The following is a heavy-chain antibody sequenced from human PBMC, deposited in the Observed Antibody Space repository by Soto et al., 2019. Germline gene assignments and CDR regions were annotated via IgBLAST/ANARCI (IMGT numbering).Heavy chain of an antibody. D-gene: IGHD1-26*01. V-gene: IGHV1-8*01. CDR1: GYTFTRND. J-gene: IGHJ4*02. CDR2: MNPNSGNT. Sequence: QVQLVQSGAEVKKPGASVKVSCKGSGYTFTRNDINWVRQATGQGLEWMGWMNPNSGNTGYAQKFQGRVTMTRNTSISTAYMELSSLRSEDTAVYYCAREISGSYRLDQWGQGTLVTVSS. CDR3: AREISGSYRLDQ.